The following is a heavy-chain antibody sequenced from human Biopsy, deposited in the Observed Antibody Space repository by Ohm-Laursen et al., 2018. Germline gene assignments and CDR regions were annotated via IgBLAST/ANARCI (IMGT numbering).Heavy chain of an antibody. J-gene: IGHJ6*02. CDR3: AREEDNSGYDYYGMDV. CDR1: GYTFPSYG. D-gene: IGHD3-22*01. V-gene: IGHV1-18*01. Sequence: SVKVSCKASGYTFPSYGISWVRQAPGQGLEWMGWISAYNGSRNYAQKFQGRVTMTTDTSTSTAYMELRSLRSDDTAVYFCAREEDNSGYDYYGMDVWGQGTTVTVSS. CDR2: ISAYNGSR.